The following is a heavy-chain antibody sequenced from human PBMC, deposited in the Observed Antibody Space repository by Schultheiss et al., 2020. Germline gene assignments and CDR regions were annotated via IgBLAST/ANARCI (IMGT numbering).Heavy chain of an antibody. V-gene: IGHV3-74*01. CDR1: GFTVSSNY. D-gene: IGHD1-20*01. Sequence: GGSLRLSCAASGFTVSSNYMSWVRQAPGKGLVWVSRIDSDGSTTSYADSVRGRFTISRDNAKNTLYLQMNILRAEDTAVYYCTTEITHDYWGQGTLVTVSA. CDR2: IDSDGSTT. CDR3: TTEITHDY. J-gene: IGHJ4*02.